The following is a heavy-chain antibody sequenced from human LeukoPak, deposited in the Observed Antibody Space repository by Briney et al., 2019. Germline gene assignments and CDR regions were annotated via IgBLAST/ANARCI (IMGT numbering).Heavy chain of an antibody. CDR1: GYTFTSYG. V-gene: IGHV1-18*01. D-gene: IGHD3-10*01. CDR2: ISAYNGNT. CDR3: ARDGGPYYGSGSYYGRWFDP. Sequence: GASVKVSCKASGYTFTSYGISWVRQAPGQGLEWMGWISAYNGNTNYAQKLQGRVTMTTDTSTSTAYMELRSLRSDDTAVYYCARDGGPYYGSGSYYGRWFDPWGQGTLVTVSS. J-gene: IGHJ5*02.